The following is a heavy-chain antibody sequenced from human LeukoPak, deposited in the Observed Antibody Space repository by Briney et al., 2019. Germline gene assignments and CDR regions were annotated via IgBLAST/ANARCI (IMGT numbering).Heavy chain of an antibody. CDR1: GFTFSSYV. Sequence: PGGSLRLSCAASGFTFSSYVMHWVRQAPGKGLEWVALISYDGSNEYYADSVKGRFTISRDNSKNTLYLQMNSLRAEDTAVYYCAKALARVAVAVSDFDYWGQGTLVIVSS. V-gene: IGHV3-30*04. D-gene: IGHD6-19*01. CDR2: ISYDGSNE. J-gene: IGHJ4*02. CDR3: AKALARVAVAVSDFDY.